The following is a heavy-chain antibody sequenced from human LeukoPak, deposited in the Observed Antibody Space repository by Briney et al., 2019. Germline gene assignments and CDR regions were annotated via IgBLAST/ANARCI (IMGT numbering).Heavy chain of an antibody. CDR3: VRQYSYDSSGYYPWDY. CDR1: LFTFSVSW. Sequence: GGSLRLSCAPSLFTFSVSWLHTVRQAPGKGLLWVSRIYSDGGSTTYADSLKGRFTLSTDTAKNTLYLQMNSRRAEETAMYYCVRQYSYDSSGYYPWDYWGQGTLVTVPS. CDR2: IYSDGGST. V-gene: IGHV3-74*01. D-gene: IGHD3-22*01. J-gene: IGHJ4*02.